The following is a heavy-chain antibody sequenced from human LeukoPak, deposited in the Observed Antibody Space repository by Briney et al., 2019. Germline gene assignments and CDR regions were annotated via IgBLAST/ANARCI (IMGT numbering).Heavy chain of an antibody. D-gene: IGHD3-22*01. Sequence: ASVKVSCKASGGTFNNYAISWVRQVPGHGLDWIGGTIPLFGTAHYAQKFQGRVMITADASTSTVYMELNSLTPDDTAVYYCARVWGQGSSGYYPFWGQGTLVTVSS. CDR1: GGTFNNYA. J-gene: IGHJ4*02. CDR2: TIPLFGTA. V-gene: IGHV1-69*13. CDR3: ARVWGQGSSGYYPF.